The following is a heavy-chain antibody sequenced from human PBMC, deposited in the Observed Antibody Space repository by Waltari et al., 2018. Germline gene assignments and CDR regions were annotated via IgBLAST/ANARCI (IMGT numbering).Heavy chain of an antibody. J-gene: IGHJ4*02. CDR1: GFPFSSYS. Sequence: EVQLVESGGGLVKPGGSLRLSCAASGFPFSSYSMNWVRQAPGKGRGWVSSSSSSRRYIDYADSVKGRFTIARDNAKNSLYLQMNSLRAEDTAVYYCARGYDSSGYYYVGWGQGTLVTVSS. D-gene: IGHD3-22*01. V-gene: IGHV3-21*01. CDR2: SSSSRRYI. CDR3: ARGYDSSGYYYVG.